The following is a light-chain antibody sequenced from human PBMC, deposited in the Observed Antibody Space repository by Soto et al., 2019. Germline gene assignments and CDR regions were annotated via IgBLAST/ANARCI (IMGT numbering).Light chain of an antibody. CDR3: ISYGNTNSLVL. CDR2: DIR. CDR1: SSDVGSYNY. Sequence: QSALTQPASVSGSPGQSITISCTGTSSDVGSYNYVSWYQQHSGKGPKHMIYDIRNRPSGVSNRFSGSKSGNTAYLTISWIQAEDEADYYCISYGNTNSLVLFGGGTKLTVL. J-gene: IGLJ2*01. V-gene: IGLV2-14*03.